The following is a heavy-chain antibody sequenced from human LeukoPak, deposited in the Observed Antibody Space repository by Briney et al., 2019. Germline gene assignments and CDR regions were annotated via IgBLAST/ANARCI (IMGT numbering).Heavy chain of an antibody. V-gene: IGHV3-74*01. CDR2: TNIDGRYT. Sequence: PGGSLRLSCAASGFTFNNYYMHWVRQAPGKGLVWVSRTNIDGRYTSYADSVKGRFTMSRDNAKNTLYLQMNSLRVEDTAVYYCARGRPHGNDYWGQGTLVTVSS. CDR3: ARGRPHGNDY. J-gene: IGHJ4*02. CDR1: GFTFNNYY. D-gene: IGHD4-23*01.